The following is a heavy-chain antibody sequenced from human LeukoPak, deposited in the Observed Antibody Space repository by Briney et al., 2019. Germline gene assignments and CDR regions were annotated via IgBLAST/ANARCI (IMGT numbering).Heavy chain of an antibody. Sequence: SETPSLTCTVSGDSLNSYYWSWIRQPPGEGLQWIGYIFYSGSSNYNASLRSRVAISVDTSKNQFSLKLTSVTAADTAVYYCAGRAARFFDYWGQGILVTVSS. V-gene: IGHV4-59*01. J-gene: IGHJ4*02. CDR2: IFYSGSS. CDR1: GDSLNSYY. D-gene: IGHD6-25*01. CDR3: AGRAARFFDY.